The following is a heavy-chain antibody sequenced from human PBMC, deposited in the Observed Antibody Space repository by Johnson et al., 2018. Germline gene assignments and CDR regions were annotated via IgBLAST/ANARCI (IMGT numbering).Heavy chain of an antibody. Sequence: VQLVESGGDLVQXGGSXRLXCEASGFTFTSYWMHWVRQVPGKGLVWVSCISGDGSDTRYADSVKGRFTISKDNAKNTLYLQMNSLRAEDTAVYYCARVVSCRGAFAVWGQGTMVTFSS. CDR3: ARVVSCRGAFAV. CDR2: ISGDGSDT. V-gene: IGHV3-74*02. D-gene: IGHD3-16*02. CDR1: GFTFTSYW. J-gene: IGHJ3*01.